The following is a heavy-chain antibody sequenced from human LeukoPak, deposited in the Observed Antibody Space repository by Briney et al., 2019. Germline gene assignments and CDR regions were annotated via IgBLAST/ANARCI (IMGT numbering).Heavy chain of an antibody. V-gene: IGHV4-59*01. J-gene: IGHJ5*02. CDR1: GGSISSYY. CDR3: ARTMVRGVANWFDP. D-gene: IGHD3-10*01. Sequence: SETLSLTCTVSGGSISSYYWSWIRQPPGKGLEWIGYIYYSGSTNYNPSLKSRVTISVDTSKNQFSLKLSSVTAADTAVYYCARTMVRGVANWFDPWGQGTLVTVSS. CDR2: IYYSGST.